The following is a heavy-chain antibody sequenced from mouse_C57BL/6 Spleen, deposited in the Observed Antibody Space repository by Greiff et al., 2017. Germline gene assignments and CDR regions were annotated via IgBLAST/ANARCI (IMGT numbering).Heavy chain of an antibody. D-gene: IGHD2-4*01. CDR1: GYSFTGYF. Sequence: QVQLQQSGPELVKPGASVKISCKASGYSFTGYFIHWVRQRPGQGLEWIGWIYPGSGNPKYNDNFKGKSKLTADTSASTAYMQLSSLTSEDSAVYYCARLYDYAYYFDYWGQGTTRTVSS. J-gene: IGHJ2*01. V-gene: IGHV1-66*01. CDR3: ARLYDYAYYFDY. CDR2: IYPGSGNP.